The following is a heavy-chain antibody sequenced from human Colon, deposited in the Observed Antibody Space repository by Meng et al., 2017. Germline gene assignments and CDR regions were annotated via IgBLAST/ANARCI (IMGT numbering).Heavy chain of an antibody. D-gene: IGHD2-15*01. CDR2: IVPNSGDT. CDR1: GYSFSDCY. CDR3: ARSTPSLDY. Sequence: QVQLVQSGTEVKRPGASVKVSCKASGYSFSDCYIHWVRQAPGQGLEWMGWIVPNSGDTNYAQKFQGRVTMTRDTSISTTYMELIRLTSDDTAAYYCARSTPSLDYWGQGTLVTASS. J-gene: IGHJ4*02. V-gene: IGHV1-2*02.